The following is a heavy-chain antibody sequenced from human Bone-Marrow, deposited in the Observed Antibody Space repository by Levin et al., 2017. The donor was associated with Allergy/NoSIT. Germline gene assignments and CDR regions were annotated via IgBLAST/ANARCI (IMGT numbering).Heavy chain of an antibody. J-gene: IGHJ4*02. CDR1: GFTFSSYW. CDR2: INSDGIT. Sequence: PGGSLRLSCVASGFTFSSYWMHWLRQAPGKGLVWVSNINSDGITNYADSVKGRFTISRDNAKNTLYLQMNSLGAEDTAVYYCARLYSSGWSHIDYWGQGTLVTVSS. V-gene: IGHV3-74*01. D-gene: IGHD6-19*01. CDR3: ARLYSSGWSHIDY.